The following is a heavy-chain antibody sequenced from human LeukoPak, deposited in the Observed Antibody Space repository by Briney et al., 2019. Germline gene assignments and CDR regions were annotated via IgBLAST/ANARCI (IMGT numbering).Heavy chain of an antibody. J-gene: IGHJ5*02. D-gene: IGHD6-6*01. CDR2: INHSGST. V-gene: IGHV4-34*01. CDR3: ASEGASSSTNWFDP. CDR1: GGSFSGYY. Sequence: PSETLSLTCAVYGGSFSGYYWSWIRQPPGKGLEWIGEINHSGSTNYNPSLKSRVTISVDTSKDQLSLKLSSVTAADTAVYYCASEGASSSTNWFDPWGQGTLVTVSS.